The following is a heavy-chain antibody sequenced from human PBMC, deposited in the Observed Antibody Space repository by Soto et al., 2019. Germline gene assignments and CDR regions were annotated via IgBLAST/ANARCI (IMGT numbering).Heavy chain of an antibody. D-gene: IGHD5-12*01. CDR1: GFTFSDYY. Sequence: GGSLRLSCAASGFTFSDYYMSWIRQAPGKGLEYISYISSSSGSTNYADSVKGRFTISRDNAKNSLYLQMSSLRAEDTAVYYCARDRGGYDRLYYYHGMDVWGQGTTVTVSS. CDR2: ISSSSGST. V-gene: IGHV3-11*06. J-gene: IGHJ6*02. CDR3: ARDRGGYDRLYYYHGMDV.